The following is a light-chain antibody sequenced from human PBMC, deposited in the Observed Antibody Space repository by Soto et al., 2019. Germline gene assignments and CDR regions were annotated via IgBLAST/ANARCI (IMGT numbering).Light chain of an antibody. CDR1: QSVSTN. Sequence: EIVMTQSPATLSVSPGERATLSCRASQSVSTNLAWYQQKPGQAPRLLIYGASARATGIPARFSGSGSETEFTRTISSLQSEDFAVYYCQQYNNWPPLTFGGGTKVEIK. J-gene: IGKJ4*02. CDR2: GAS. V-gene: IGKV3-15*01. CDR3: QQYNNWPPLT.